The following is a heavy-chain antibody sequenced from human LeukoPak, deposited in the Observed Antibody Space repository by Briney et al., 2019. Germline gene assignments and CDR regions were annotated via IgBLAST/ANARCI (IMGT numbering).Heavy chain of an antibody. CDR1: GYTFTSYY. Sequence: ASVKVSCKASGYTFTSYYMHWVRQAPGQGLEWMGWINPNSGGTNYAQKFQGRVTMTRDTSISTAYMELSRLRSDDTAVYYCARDHDSSGYGGGVNWFDPWGQGTLVTVSS. CDR2: INPNSGGT. CDR3: ARDHDSSGYGGGVNWFDP. V-gene: IGHV1-2*02. D-gene: IGHD3-22*01. J-gene: IGHJ5*02.